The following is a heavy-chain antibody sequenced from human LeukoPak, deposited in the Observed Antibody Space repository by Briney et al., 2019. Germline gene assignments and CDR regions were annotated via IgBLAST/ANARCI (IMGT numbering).Heavy chain of an antibody. CDR3: ARGLREPHYYYYYMDV. Sequence: ASVRVSCKASGGTFSSYAISWVRQAPGQGLEWMGGIIPIFGTANYAQKFQGRVTITADKSTSTAYMELSSLRSDDTAVYYCARGLREPHYYYYYMDVWGKGTTVTVSS. D-gene: IGHD1-26*01. J-gene: IGHJ6*03. CDR1: GGTFSSYA. V-gene: IGHV1-69*06. CDR2: IIPIFGTA.